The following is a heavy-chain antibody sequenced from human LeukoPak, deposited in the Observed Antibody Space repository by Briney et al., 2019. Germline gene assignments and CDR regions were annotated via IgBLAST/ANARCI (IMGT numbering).Heavy chain of an antibody. CDR3: ARDGGKDAFDI. CDR1: GFTFSSYD. J-gene: IGHJ3*02. CDR2: IGTAGDT. D-gene: IGHD3-16*01. Sequence: GGSLRLSCAASGFTFSSYDMHWVRQATGKGLEWVSAIGTAGDTYYPGSVKGRFTISRENDKNSLYLQMNSLRAGDTAVYYCARDGGKDAFDIWGQGTMVTVSS. V-gene: IGHV3-13*01.